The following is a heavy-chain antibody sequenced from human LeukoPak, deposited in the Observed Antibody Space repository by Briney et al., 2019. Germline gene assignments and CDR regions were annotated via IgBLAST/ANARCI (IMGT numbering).Heavy chain of an antibody. CDR2: INHSGST. CDR1: GGSFSGYY. Sequence: NPSETLSLTCAVYGGSFSGYYWSWIRQPPGKGLEWIGEINHSGSTNYNPSLKSRVTISVDTSKNQFSLKLSSVTAADTAVYYCASLSSGWYRGWFDPWGQGTLVTVSS. V-gene: IGHV4-34*01. J-gene: IGHJ5*02. D-gene: IGHD6-19*01. CDR3: ASLSSGWYRGWFDP.